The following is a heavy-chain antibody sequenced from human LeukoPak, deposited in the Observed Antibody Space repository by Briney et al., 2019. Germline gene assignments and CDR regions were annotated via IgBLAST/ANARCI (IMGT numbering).Heavy chain of an antibody. CDR2: INPSGGST. CDR3: ARDNSVEDTAWWFDP. CDR1: GYTFTIYY. V-gene: IGHV1-46*01. Sequence: ASVKVSCKASGYTFTIYYRHWVRQAPGQGLEWMGIINPSGGSTSYAQKFQGRVTMTRDMSTSTDYMELSSLRSEDTAVYYCARDNSVEDTAWWFDPWGQETLVTVSS. D-gene: IGHD4-23*01. J-gene: IGHJ5*02.